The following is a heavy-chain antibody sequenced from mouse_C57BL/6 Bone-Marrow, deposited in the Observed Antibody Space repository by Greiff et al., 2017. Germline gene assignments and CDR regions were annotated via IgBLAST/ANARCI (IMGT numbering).Heavy chain of an antibody. V-gene: IGHV5-2*01. CDR2: INSDGGST. CDR1: EYEFPSHD. Sequence: EVKLVESGGGLVQPGESLKLSCESYEYEFPSHDMTWVRQTPEKRLELVAAINSDGGSTYYPYTMARRFIISRDTTKKTLYLQMSSLRSEDTALYYCARSEYGTWFAYWGQGTLVTVSA. CDR3: ARSEYGTWFAY. J-gene: IGHJ3*01. D-gene: IGHD5-1*01.